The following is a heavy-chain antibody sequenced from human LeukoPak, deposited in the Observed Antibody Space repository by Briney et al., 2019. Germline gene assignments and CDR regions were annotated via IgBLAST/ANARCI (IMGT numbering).Heavy chain of an antibody. CDR3: AKEYGYTYGEFDY. D-gene: IGHD5-18*01. V-gene: IGHV3-53*01. CDR1: EFSVGSNY. Sequence: GGSLRLSCAASEFSVGSNYMTWVRQAPGKGLEWVSLIYSGGSTYYADSVKGRFTISRDNSKNTLYLQMNSLRAEDTAVYYCAKEYGYTYGEFDYWGQGTLVTVSS. CDR2: IYSGGST. J-gene: IGHJ4*02.